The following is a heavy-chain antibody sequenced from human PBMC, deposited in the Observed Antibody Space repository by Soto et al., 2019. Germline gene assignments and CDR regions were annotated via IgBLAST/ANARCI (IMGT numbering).Heavy chain of an antibody. CDR2: INPSGGST. CDR1: GYTFTSYY. CDR3: ARMLVVRGVIMPYYYYYYMDV. D-gene: IGHD3-10*02. V-gene: IGHV1-46*03. J-gene: IGHJ6*03. Sequence: KASGYTFTSYYMHWVRQAPGQGLEWMGIINPSGGSTSYAQKFQGRVTMTRDTSTSTVYMELSSLRSEDTAVYYCARMLVVRGVIMPYYYYYYMDVWGKGTTVTVSS.